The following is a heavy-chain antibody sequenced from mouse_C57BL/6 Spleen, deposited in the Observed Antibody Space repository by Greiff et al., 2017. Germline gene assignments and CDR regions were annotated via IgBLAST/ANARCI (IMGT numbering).Heavy chain of an antibody. D-gene: IGHD1-1*01. Sequence: DVKLVESGGGLVQPKGSLKLSCAASGFSFNTYAMNWVRQAPGKGLEWVARIRSKSNNYATYYADSVKDRFTISRDASESMLYLQMNNLKTEDTAMYYCVRPHYYGSSSWFAYWGQGTLVTVSA. J-gene: IGHJ3*01. CDR2: IRSKSNNYAT. CDR3: VRPHYYGSSSWFAY. CDR1: GFSFNTYA. V-gene: IGHV10-1*01.